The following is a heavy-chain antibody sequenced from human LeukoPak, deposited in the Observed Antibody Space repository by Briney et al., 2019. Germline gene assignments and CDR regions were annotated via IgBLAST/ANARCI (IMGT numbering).Heavy chain of an antibody. D-gene: IGHD3-22*01. Sequence: PGGSLRRSCAASGFTFSSYEMNWVRQAPGKGLEWVSYISSSGSTIYYADSVKGRFTISRDNAKNSLYLQMNSLRAEDTAVYYCARRGRAMIFDYWGQGTLVTVSS. J-gene: IGHJ4*02. CDR1: GFTFSSYE. CDR3: ARRGRAMIFDY. CDR2: ISSSGSTI. V-gene: IGHV3-48*03.